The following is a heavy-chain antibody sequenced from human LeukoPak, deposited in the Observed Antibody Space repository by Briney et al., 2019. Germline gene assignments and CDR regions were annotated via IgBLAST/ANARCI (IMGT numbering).Heavy chain of an antibody. D-gene: IGHD4-17*01. V-gene: IGHV4-39*07. Sequence: SETLSLTCAVSGDSISSSQYYWGWIRQPPGKGLEWIGSIYYSGSTYYNPSLKSRVTMSVDTSKNQFSLKLSSVTAADTAVYYCARGIYGAYDAFDIWGQGTIVTVSS. CDR3: ARGIYGAYDAFDI. CDR1: GDSISSSQYY. CDR2: IYYSGST. J-gene: IGHJ3*02.